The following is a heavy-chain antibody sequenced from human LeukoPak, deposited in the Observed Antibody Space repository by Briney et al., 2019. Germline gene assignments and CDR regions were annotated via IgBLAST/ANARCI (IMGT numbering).Heavy chain of an antibody. J-gene: IGHJ4*02. V-gene: IGHV4-31*03. CDR3: ARVPHYDYVWGSYNYFDY. CDR2: IYYSGST. Sequence: SETLSLTCTVSGGSISSGGYYWSWIRQHPGKGLEWIGYIYYSGSTYYNPSLKSRVTISVDTSKNQSSLKLSSVTAADTAVYYCARVPHYDYVWGSYNYFDYWGQGTLVTVSS. CDR1: GGSISSGGYY. D-gene: IGHD3-16*01.